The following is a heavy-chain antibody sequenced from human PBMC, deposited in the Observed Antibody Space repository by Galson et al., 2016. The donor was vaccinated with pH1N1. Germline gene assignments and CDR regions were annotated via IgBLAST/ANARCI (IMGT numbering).Heavy chain of an antibody. CDR3: ARGPHYYNSYMDV. J-gene: IGHJ6*03. CDR2: INAGEGNT. Sequence: SVKVSCKASGYSFTSSGIHWVRQAPGQRLEWMGWINAGEGNTKYSQKFQGRVTITRDTSASTAYMELRSPRSEDTAVYYCARGPHYYNSYMDVWGKGTTVTVSS. V-gene: IGHV1-3*01. CDR1: GYSFTSSG.